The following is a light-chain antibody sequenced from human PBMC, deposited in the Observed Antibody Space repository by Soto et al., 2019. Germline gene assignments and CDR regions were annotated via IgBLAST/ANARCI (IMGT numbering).Light chain of an antibody. CDR2: GAS. Sequence: EIVMTQSPVTLSVSPVERATLSCRASQSVGSHLAWYQQRPGQAPRLLIYGASYRATGIPPRFSGSGSGTDFTLTISSLQSEDFAVYYCQQYDNWPPFTFGPGTKVDIK. CDR1: QSVGSH. J-gene: IGKJ3*01. CDR3: QQYDNWPPFT. V-gene: IGKV3-15*01.